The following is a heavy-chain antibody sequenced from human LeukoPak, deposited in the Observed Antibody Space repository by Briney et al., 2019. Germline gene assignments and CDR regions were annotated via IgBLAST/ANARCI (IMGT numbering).Heavy chain of an antibody. CDR3: ARDQSPYGDYFDY. Sequence: GSLRLSCAASGFTFSNYWMSWVRQAPGKGLEWVANIKQDRSEKYYVDSVKGRFTISRDNSKNTLYLQMNSLRAEDTAVYYCARDQSPYGDYFDYWGQGTLVTVSS. CDR2: IKQDRSEK. D-gene: IGHD4-17*01. J-gene: IGHJ4*02. CDR1: GFTFSNYW. V-gene: IGHV3-7*01.